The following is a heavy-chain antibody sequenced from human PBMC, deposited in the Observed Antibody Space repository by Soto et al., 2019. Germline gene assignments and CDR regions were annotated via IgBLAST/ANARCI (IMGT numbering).Heavy chain of an antibody. CDR2: MNPNSGNT. CDR1: GYTFTSYD. D-gene: IGHD3-3*01. V-gene: IGHV1-8*01. CDR3: ARGRDYDFWSGYYRRDAFDI. Sequence: QVQLVQSGAEVKKPGASVKVSCKASGYTFTSYDINWVRQATGQGLEWMGWMNPNSGNTGYAQKFQGRVTMTRNTSISTAYMELNSLRSEDTAVYYCARGRDYDFWSGYYRRDAFDIWGQGTMVTVSS. J-gene: IGHJ3*02.